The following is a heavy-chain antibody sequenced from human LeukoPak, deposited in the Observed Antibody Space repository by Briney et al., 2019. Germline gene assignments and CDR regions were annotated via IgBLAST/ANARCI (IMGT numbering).Heavy chain of an antibody. CDR3: AKDRIGMREFDY. Sequence: PGGSLRLSCAASGFTFSSYAMNWVRQAPGRGLEWVSAISGSGGSTYYADSVKGRFTISRDNSKNTLYLQMNSLRAEDTAVYYCAKDRIGMREFDYWGQGTLVTVSS. J-gene: IGHJ4*02. CDR2: ISGSGGST. D-gene: IGHD1-26*01. V-gene: IGHV3-23*01. CDR1: GFTFSSYA.